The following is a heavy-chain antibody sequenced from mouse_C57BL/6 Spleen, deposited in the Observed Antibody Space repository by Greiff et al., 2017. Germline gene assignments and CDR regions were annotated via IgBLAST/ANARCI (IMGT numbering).Heavy chain of an antibody. J-gene: IGHJ2*01. V-gene: IGHV14-1*01. CDR3: TTGGITTGVAD. CDR1: GFNITDYY. Sequence: EVQLQQSGAELVRPGASVKLSCTASGFNITDYYMPWVKQRPEQGLEWIGRIDPEDGDTDYDPKVQGKVTMTTDTSSNTSYLQLSSLTSEDTAGYYCTTGGITTGVADWCQGTTLTVSS. D-gene: IGHD1-1*01. CDR2: IDPEDGDT.